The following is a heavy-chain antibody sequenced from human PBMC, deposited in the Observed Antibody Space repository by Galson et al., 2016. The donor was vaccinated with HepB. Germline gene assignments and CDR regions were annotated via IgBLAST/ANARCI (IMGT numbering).Heavy chain of an antibody. Sequence: SLRLSCAASGFSLRTYGMNWVRQAPGKGLEWLSYITSDSLTIYYAHSVKGRFTISRDNAKNSLYLHMNSLTDEDTAVYYCARGREEDWDSYGYYYIGDYWGQGTLVTVSS. CDR3: ARGREEDWDSYGYYYIGDY. V-gene: IGHV3-48*02. D-gene: IGHD5-18*01. CDR1: GFSLRTYG. J-gene: IGHJ4*02. CDR2: ITSDSLTI.